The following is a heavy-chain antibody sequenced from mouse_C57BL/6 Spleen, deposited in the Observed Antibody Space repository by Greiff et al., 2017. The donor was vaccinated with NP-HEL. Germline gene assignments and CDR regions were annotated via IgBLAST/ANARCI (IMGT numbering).Heavy chain of an antibody. V-gene: IGHV2-2*01. CDR1: GFSLTSYG. D-gene: IGHD2-12*01. CDR3: ARSIVTTWEAWFAY. CDR2: IWSGGST. J-gene: IGHJ3*01. Sequence: VKLMESGPGLVQPSQSLSITCTVSGFSLTSYGVHWVRQSPGKGLEWLGVIWSGGSTDYNAAFISRLSISKDNSKSQVFFKMNSLQADDTAIYYCARSIVTTWEAWFAYWGQGTLVTVSA.